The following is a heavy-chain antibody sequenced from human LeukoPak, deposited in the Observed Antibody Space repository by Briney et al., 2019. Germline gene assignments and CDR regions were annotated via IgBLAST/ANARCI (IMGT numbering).Heavy chain of an antibody. CDR3: AKSEGEDGDPYYFDY. Sequence: PGGSLRLSCAASGFTFSSYGMHWVRQAPGKGLEWVAVISYDGSNKYYADSVKGRFTISRDNSKNTLYLQMNSLRAEDTAVYYCAKSEGEDGDPYYFDYWGQGTLVTVSS. V-gene: IGHV3-30*18. D-gene: IGHD4-17*01. CDR1: GFTFSSYG. CDR2: ISYDGSNK. J-gene: IGHJ4*02.